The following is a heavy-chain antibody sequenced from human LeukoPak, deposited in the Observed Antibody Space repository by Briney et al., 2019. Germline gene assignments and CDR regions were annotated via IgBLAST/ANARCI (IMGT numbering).Heavy chain of an antibody. CDR1: GYTFTSYG. J-gene: IGHJ4*02. D-gene: IGHD6-19*01. Sequence: ASVKVSCKASGYTFTSYGISWVRQAPGQGLEWMGWISAYNGNTNYAQKLQGRVTMTTDTSTSTAYMELSRLGSDDTAVYFCARTRSRPDTGWFNPFDSWGQGTLVTVS. CDR2: ISAYNGNT. V-gene: IGHV1-18*01. CDR3: ARTRSRPDTGWFNPFDS.